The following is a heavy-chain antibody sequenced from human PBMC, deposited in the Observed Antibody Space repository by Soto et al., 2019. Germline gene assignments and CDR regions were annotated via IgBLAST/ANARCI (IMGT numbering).Heavy chain of an antibody. CDR3: ARDSESSSHHSEYYYYYYMDV. V-gene: IGHV3-33*01. J-gene: IGHJ6*03. D-gene: IGHD6-6*01. CDR1: GFTFSSYG. Sequence: QVQLVESGGGVVQPGRSLRLSCAASGFTFSSYGMHWVRQAPGTGLEWVAVIWYDGSNNYYADSVKGRFTISRDNSKNTLYLQMNSLRAEDTAVYYCARDSESSSHHSEYYYYYYMDVWGKGTTVTVSS. CDR2: IWYDGSNN.